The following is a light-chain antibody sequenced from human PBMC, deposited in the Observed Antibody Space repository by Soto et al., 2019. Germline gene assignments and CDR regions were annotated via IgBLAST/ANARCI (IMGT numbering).Light chain of an antibody. CDR1: QGVGRD. Sequence: AIQMTQSPSSLSASVGDRVIITCRASQGVGRDLGWYQQKPRKAPRLLIYHASTLLSGGPSRFSGSGSGTDFTLTIASLQPEDFATYFCLQDYSNPLTFGGGTKVENK. CDR3: LQDYSNPLT. CDR2: HAS. V-gene: IGKV1-6*01. J-gene: IGKJ4*01.